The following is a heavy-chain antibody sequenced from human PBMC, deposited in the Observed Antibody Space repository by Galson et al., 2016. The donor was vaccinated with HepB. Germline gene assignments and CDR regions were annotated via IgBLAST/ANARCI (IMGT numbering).Heavy chain of an antibody. CDR3: AKDLSSNGWQRID. Sequence: SLRLSCAASGFTFDDYAMHWVRQGPGKGLGWVAGISWNSGILGYADSVKGRFTISRDNAKNSLYLQMNSLRVEDTALYYCAKDLSSNGWQRIDWGQGTLVTVSS. V-gene: IGHV3-9*01. J-gene: IGHJ4*02. D-gene: IGHD6-19*01. CDR1: GFTFDDYA. CDR2: ISWNSGIL.